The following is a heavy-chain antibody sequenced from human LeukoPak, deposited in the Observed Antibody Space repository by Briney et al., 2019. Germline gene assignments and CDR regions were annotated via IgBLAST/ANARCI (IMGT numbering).Heavy chain of an antibody. CDR1: GGPISSGGYY. CDR2: IYYSGST. V-gene: IGHV4-31*03. CDR3: ARAPLGGSYCDY. Sequence: PSETLSLTCTVSGGPISSGGYYWSWIRQHPGKSLEWIGYIYYSGSTYYNPSLKSRVTISVDTSKNQFSLKLSSVTAADTAVYYCARAPLGGSYCDYWGQGTLVTVSS. J-gene: IGHJ4*02. D-gene: IGHD1-26*01.